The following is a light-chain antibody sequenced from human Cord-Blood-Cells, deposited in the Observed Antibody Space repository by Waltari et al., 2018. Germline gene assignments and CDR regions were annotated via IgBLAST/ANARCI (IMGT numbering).Light chain of an antibody. V-gene: IGLV2-14*01. CDR2: DVS. CDR1: SSDVGGYNY. Sequence: QSALTQPASVSGSPGQSITISCTGTSSDVGGYNYVSWYQQHPGKAPKLMIYDVSKRPAGGSKRFSGSKSGNTASLTSSGLQAEDEADYYCSSYTSSSTWVFGGGTKLTVL. CDR3: SSYTSSSTWV. J-gene: IGLJ3*02.